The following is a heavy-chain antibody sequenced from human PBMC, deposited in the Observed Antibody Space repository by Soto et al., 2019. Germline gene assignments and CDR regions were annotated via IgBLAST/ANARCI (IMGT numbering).Heavy chain of an antibody. D-gene: IGHD3-22*01. CDR2: IYLSAST. J-gene: IGHJ6*02. V-gene: IGHV4-30-2*01. CDR3: ARNLMIGYHMDV. Sequence: SETLSLTCAVSGVSISTGGYSWIWIRQPPGKGLEWIGYIYLSASTYYNPSLKSRVAIPVDRSPNQFSLTLTSVTAADTAVYYCARNLMIGYHMDVWGQGTTVTVSS. CDR1: GVSISTGGYS.